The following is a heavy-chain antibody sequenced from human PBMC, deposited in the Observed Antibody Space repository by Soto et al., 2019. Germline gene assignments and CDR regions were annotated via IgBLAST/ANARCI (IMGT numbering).Heavy chain of an antibody. V-gene: IGHV3-30-3*01. CDR2: ISYDGSNK. Sequence: GGSLRLSCAASGFTFSSYAMHWVRQAPGKGLEWVAVISYDGSNKYYADSVKGRFTISRDNSKNTLYLQMNSLRAEDTAVYYCARTGPGELLLHYYYGMDVWGQGTTVTVSS. CDR3: ARTGPGELLLHYYYGMDV. J-gene: IGHJ6*02. D-gene: IGHD1-26*01. CDR1: GFTFSSYA.